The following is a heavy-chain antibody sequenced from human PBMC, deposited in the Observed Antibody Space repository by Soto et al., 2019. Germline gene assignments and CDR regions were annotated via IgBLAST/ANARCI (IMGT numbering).Heavy chain of an antibody. J-gene: IGHJ6*02. CDR2: IKSKTDGGTT. D-gene: IGHD6-19*01. CDR1: GFTFSNAW. Sequence: GGSLRLSWAASGFTFSNAWMNWVRQAPGKGLEWVGRIKSKTDGGTTDYAAPVKGRFTISRDDSKNTLYLQMNSLKTEDTAVYYCTTDDPAGTVQGYYYYYGMDVWGQGTTVTVSS. CDR3: TTDDPAGTVQGYYYYYGMDV. V-gene: IGHV3-15*07.